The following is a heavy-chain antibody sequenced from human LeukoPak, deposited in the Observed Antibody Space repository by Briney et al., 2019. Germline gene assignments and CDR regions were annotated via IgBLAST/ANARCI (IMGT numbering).Heavy chain of an antibody. CDR3: ARDNPSLVLMVYASYGMDV. D-gene: IGHD2-8*01. CDR2: IIPILGIA. J-gene: IGHJ6*02. CDR1: GGTFSSYA. V-gene: IGHV1-69*04. Sequence: SVKVSCKASGGTFSSYAIGWVRQAPGQGLEWMGRIIPILGIANYAQKFQGRVTITADKSTSTAYMELSSLRSEDTAVYYCARDNPSLVLMVYASYGMDVWGQGTTVTVSS.